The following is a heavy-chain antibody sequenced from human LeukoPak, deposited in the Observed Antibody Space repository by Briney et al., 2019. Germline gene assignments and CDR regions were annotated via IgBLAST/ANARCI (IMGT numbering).Heavy chain of an antibody. CDR2: IYTSGST. CDR1: GGSISSGSYY. V-gene: IGHV4-61*02. J-gene: IGHJ6*03. CDR3: ARGNIVVVPAAIAEMGYYYYYYMDV. Sequence: SETLSLTCTVSGGSISSGSYYWSWIRQPAGKGLEWIGRIYTSGSTNCNPSLKSRVTISVDTSKNQFSLKLSSVTAADTAVYYCARGNIVVVPAAIAEMGYYYYYYMDVWGKGTTVTVSS. D-gene: IGHD2-2*02.